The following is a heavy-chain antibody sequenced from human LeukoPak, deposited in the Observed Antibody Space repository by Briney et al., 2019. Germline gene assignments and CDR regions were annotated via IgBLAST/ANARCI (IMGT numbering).Heavy chain of an antibody. J-gene: IGHJ4*02. CDR3: ARETNYYDSSGYYKIVIDY. D-gene: IGHD3-22*01. CDR1: GGSISSSSYY. Sequence: SETLSLTCTVSGGSISSSSYYWGWIRQPPGKGLEWIGSIYYSGSTNYNPSLKSRVTISVDTSKNQFSLKLSSVTAADTAVYYCARETNYYDSSGYYKIVIDYWGQGTLVTVSS. CDR2: IYYSGST. V-gene: IGHV4-39*07.